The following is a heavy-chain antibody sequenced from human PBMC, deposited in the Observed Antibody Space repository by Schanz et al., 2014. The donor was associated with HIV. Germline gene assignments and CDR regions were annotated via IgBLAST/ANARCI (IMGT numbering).Heavy chain of an antibody. V-gene: IGHV1-2*02. CDR3: ARGPKWEGLMDV. CDR2: INPSSGGT. Sequence: QVQLVQSGAEVKKPGASVKVSCKASGYTFTGYYMHWVRQAPGQGLEWMGWINPSSGGTNYAQKFQGRVTMTRDTSISTAYMEVDSLKSEDTAVYYCARGPKWEGLMDVWGQGTTVTVSS. J-gene: IGHJ6*02. D-gene: IGHD1-26*01. CDR1: GYTFTGYY.